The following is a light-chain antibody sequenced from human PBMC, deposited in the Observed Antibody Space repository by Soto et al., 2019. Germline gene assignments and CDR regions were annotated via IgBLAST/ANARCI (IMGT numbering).Light chain of an antibody. CDR3: QQYYSTPPYT. J-gene: IGKJ2*01. CDR1: QSVFYSSNNKNY. CDR2: WAS. V-gene: IGKV4-1*01. Sequence: IVMTQSPDSLAVSLGERATINCKSSQSVFYSSNNKNYLAWYRQKPGQPPKLLIYWASIRESGVPDRISGSGSGTDFPLTISSLEAEDVAVYYCQQYYSTPPYTFGQGTKLEIK.